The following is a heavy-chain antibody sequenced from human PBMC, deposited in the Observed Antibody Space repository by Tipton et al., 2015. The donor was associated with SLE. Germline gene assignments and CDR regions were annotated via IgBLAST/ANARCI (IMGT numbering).Heavy chain of an antibody. CDR1: GGSISSGSHY. J-gene: IGHJ3*02. D-gene: IGHD5-18*01. CDR3: ASPVDTAMVDDAFDI. Sequence: TLSLTCTVSGGSISSGSHYWSWIRQPPGKGLEWIGEINHSGSTNYNPSLKSRVTISVDTSKNQFSLKLSSVTAADTAVYYCASPVDTAMVDDAFDIWGQGTMVTVSS. CDR2: INHSGST. V-gene: IGHV4-39*07.